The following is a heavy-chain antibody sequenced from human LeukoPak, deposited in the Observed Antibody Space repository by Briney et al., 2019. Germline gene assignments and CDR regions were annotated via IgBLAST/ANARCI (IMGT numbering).Heavy chain of an antibody. CDR1: GFTFSNYW. D-gene: IGHD4-23*01. CDR3: ANSPDGAFDY. Sequence: GGSLRLSCAASGFTFSNYWMHWVRQGPGKGLVWVSFINPDGSTTNYADSVKGRFTISRDNAKNALYLQMNSLRAEDTAVYYCANSPDGAFDYWGQGTLVTVSS. J-gene: IGHJ4*02. CDR2: INPDGSTT. V-gene: IGHV3-74*01.